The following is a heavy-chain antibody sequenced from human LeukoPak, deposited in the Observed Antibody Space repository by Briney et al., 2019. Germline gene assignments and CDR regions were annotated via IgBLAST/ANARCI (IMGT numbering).Heavy chain of an antibody. CDR3: TTVGYYDSSAPY. CDR1: GFTFSFGW. V-gene: IGHV3-15*01. Sequence: GGSLRLSCAASGFTFSFGWMTWVRQAPGKGLEWVGRIKHKADGGTTDLAAPVKGRFTISRDDSKTTMYLQMNSLKTEDTAVYYCTTVGYYDSSAPYWGQGTPVTVSS. D-gene: IGHD3-22*01. CDR2: IKHKADGGTT. J-gene: IGHJ4*02.